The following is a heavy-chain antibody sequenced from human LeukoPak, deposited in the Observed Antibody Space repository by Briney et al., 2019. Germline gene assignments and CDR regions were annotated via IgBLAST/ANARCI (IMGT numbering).Heavy chain of an antibody. CDR2: ISGSGGST. CDR1: GFTFSSYA. V-gene: IGHV3-23*01. J-gene: IGHJ4*02. CDR3: AKRGVVIRAVIIVGFLKEAYYFDY. Sequence: QPGGSLRLSCAASGFTFSSYAMSWVRQAPGKGLEWVSAISGSGGSTYYADSVKGRFTISRDNAKNTLYLQMNSLRAEDTAVYFCAKRGVVIRAVIIVGFLKEAYYFDYWGQGALVTVSS. D-gene: IGHD3-10*01.